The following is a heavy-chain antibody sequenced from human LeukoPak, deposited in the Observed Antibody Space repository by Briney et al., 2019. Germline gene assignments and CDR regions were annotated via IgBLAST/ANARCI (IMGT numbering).Heavy chain of an antibody. Sequence: SGTLSLTCTVSGGSISSHYWSWIRQPPGKGLEWIGYIYYSGSTNYNPSLKSRVTISVDTSKNQFSLKLSSVTAADTAVYYCARENYYDSSGYYHDAFDIWGQGTMVTVSS. CDR2: IYYSGST. V-gene: IGHV4-59*11. CDR3: ARENYYDSSGYYHDAFDI. D-gene: IGHD3-22*01. J-gene: IGHJ3*02. CDR1: GGSISSHY.